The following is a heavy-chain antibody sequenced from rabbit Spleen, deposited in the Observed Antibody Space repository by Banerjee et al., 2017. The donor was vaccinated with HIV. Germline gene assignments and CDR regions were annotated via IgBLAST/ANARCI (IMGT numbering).Heavy chain of an antibody. J-gene: IGHJ4*01. Sequence: QLKESGGGLVQPGGSLKLSCKASGFDFSSYYLSWVRQAPGKGLEWTGYIEPIFGNTYYANWVNGRFTISSHNAQNTLYLQLSSLTAADTATYFCVRDQAGDADYGPYYLNLWGQGTLVTVS. CDR3: VRDQAGDADYGPYYLNL. CDR1: GFDFSSYY. V-gene: IGHV1S7*01. D-gene: IGHD2-1*01. CDR2: IEPIFGNT.